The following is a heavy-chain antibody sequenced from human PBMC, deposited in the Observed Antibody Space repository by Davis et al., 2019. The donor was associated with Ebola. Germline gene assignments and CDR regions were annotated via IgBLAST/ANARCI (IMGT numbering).Heavy chain of an antibody. CDR3: ARGARGGQQLVPAY. V-gene: IGHV3-11*01. CDR1: GFTFSDYY. J-gene: IGHJ4*02. Sequence: PGGSLRLSCAASGFTFSDYYMSWIRQAPGKGLEWVSYISSSGGTIYHADSVKGRFTISRDNAKNSLYLQMNSLRAEDTAVYYCARGARGGQQLVPAYWGQGTLVTVSS. CDR2: ISSSGGTI. D-gene: IGHD6-13*01.